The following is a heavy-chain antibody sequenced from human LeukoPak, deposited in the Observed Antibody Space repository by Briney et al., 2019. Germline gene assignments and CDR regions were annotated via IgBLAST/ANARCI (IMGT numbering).Heavy chain of an antibody. J-gene: IGHJ4*02. D-gene: IGHD3-22*01. Sequence: GGSLRLSYAASGFTFSSYAMSWVRQAPGKGLEWVSVIYSGGSTYYADSVKGRFTISRDNSKNTLYLQMNSLRAEDTAVYYCAGGYYDSSGYYPFDYWGQGTLVTVSS. CDR3: AGGYYDSSGYYPFDY. CDR1: GFTFSSYA. V-gene: IGHV3-66*01. CDR2: IYSGGST.